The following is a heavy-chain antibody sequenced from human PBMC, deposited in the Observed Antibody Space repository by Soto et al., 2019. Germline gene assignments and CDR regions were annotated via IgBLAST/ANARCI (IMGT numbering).Heavy chain of an antibody. CDR2: ISGSGTTT. D-gene: IGHD6-19*01. J-gene: IGHJ5*02. CDR3: AKGVRYSSGTIWFDT. V-gene: IGHV3-23*01. CDR1: GFIFSNFV. Sequence: EVQLLELGGGLVQPGGSLRLSCAASGFIFSNFVMSWVRQAPGKGLEWVSAISGSGTTTYSADSVKGRFTISRDNSKNTLYLQMNSLRAEDTAVYYCAKGVRYSSGTIWFDTWGQGTLVTVSS.